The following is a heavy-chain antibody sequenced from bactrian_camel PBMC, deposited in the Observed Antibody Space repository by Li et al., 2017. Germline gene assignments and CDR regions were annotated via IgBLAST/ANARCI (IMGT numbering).Heavy chain of an antibody. CDR1: GFTFSTHY. CDR2: IWSDGSVT. J-gene: IGHJ4*01. Sequence: QVQLVESGGGLVQPGGSLRVSCAASGFTFSTHYMSWVRQAPGKGLEWVASIWSDGSVTYYADSVKGRFTGSRDNAKNMVYLQMNSLETEDAAIYYCAAGQYYYDYWGQGTQVTVS. V-gene: IGHV3-2*01. CDR3: AAGQYYYDY. D-gene: IGHD3*01.